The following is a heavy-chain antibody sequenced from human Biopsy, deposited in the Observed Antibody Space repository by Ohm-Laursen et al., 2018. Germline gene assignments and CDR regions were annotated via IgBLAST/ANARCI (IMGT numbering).Heavy chain of an antibody. D-gene: IGHD3-10*01. CDR2: ITSRTSST. Sequence: SLRLSCAASGFTFNSYWMHWVRQAPGKGLEWVSSITSRTSSTYYADSVKGRVTISRDNANNSVSLQMNNLRVDDTAVYYCARWYGDLFYYYNGMDVWAKGPRSPSP. J-gene: IGHJ6*02. CDR1: GFTFNSYW. V-gene: IGHV3-21*01. CDR3: ARWYGDLFYYYNGMDV.